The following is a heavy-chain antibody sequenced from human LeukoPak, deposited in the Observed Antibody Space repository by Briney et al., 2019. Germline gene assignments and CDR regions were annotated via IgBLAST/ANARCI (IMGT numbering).Heavy chain of an antibody. CDR1: GFTFSSYS. Sequence: KSGGSLRLSCAASGFTFSSYSMNWVRQAPGKGLEWVSSISSSSSYIYYADSVKGRFTISRDNAKNSLYLQVNSLRAEDTAVYYCARDREGTYYDRSGQGAFDIWGQGTMVTVSS. D-gene: IGHD3-22*01. J-gene: IGHJ3*02. CDR3: ARDREGTYYDRSGQGAFDI. CDR2: ISSSSSYI. V-gene: IGHV3-21*01.